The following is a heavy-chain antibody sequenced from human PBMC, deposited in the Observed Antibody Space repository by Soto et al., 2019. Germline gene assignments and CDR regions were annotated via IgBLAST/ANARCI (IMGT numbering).Heavy chain of an antibody. J-gene: IGHJ6*03. D-gene: IGHD5-12*01. V-gene: IGHV1-2*06. Sequence: QVQLVQSGAEVMKPGASVTVSCKASGYTFSDYYLHWVRQAPGQGPEWMGRINPNSGDTKFAQKFQGRVTMTRDTSVRTAFMELNWLKPDDTAVYYCARESGGATATLDYYYFYMDVWGQGTTVTVSS. CDR2: INPNSGDT. CDR3: ARESGGATATLDYYYFYMDV. CDR1: GYTFSDYY.